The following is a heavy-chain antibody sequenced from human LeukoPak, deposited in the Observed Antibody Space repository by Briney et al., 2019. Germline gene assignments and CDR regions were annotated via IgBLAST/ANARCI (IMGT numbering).Heavy chain of an antibody. V-gene: IGHV3-33*01. Sequence: GGSLRLSCAASGFTFSSYGMHWVRQAPGKGLEWVAVIWYDGSNKYYADSVKGRFTISRDNSKNTLYLQMNSLRAEDTAVYYCARGMATIGNDAFDIWGQGTMVTVSS. CDR2: IWYDGSNK. D-gene: IGHD5-24*01. J-gene: IGHJ3*02. CDR3: ARGMATIGNDAFDI. CDR1: GFTFSSYG.